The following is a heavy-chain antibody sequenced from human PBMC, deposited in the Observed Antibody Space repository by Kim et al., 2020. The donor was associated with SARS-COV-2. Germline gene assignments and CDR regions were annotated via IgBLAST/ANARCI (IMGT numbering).Heavy chain of an antibody. J-gene: IGHJ6*03. D-gene: IGHD3-9*01. CDR2: ISYDGSNK. CDR1: GFTFSNYD. CDR3: SKGPKIRESNDWYYYYY. V-gene: IGHV3-30*18. Sequence: GRSLRLSCAASGFTFSNYDMHWVRQAPGKGLEWVSVISYDGSNKYYADSVKGRFTISRDNSKNTLYLQMNSLRTEDTAVYYSSKGPKIRESNDWYYYYY.